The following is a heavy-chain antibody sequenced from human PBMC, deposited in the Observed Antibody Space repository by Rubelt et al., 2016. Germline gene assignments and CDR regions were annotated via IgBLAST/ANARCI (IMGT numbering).Heavy chain of an antibody. J-gene: IGHJ4*02. Sequence: QVQLQESGPGLVKPSETLSLTCPVSGFSIRSGYYWGWVRQPPGTGLECIGRIYQSGSTYSKPSHQSRVTISIDTSKNQLSLRLSSVTAADTAVYSCARHYCSSGSCYSFDYWGQGTLVTVSS. D-gene: IGHD2-15*01. V-gene: IGHV4-38-2*01. CDR2: IYQSGST. CDR3: ARHYCSSGSCYSFDY. CDR1: GFSIRSGYY.